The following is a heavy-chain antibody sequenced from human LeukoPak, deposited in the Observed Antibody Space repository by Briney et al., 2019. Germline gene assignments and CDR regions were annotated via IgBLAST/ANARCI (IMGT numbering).Heavy chain of an antibody. D-gene: IGHD4-11*01. J-gene: IGHJ4*02. Sequence: PSETLSLTCTVSGGSISGYYWSWVRQSPEKGLEWIAYIYSSGTTNYNPSLKSRVTTSVDTSQNQFSLKVNSVTAADTAVYYCARHLGHSDYPLDCWGQGTLVTVSS. V-gene: IGHV4-59*08. CDR1: GGSISGYY. CDR2: IYSSGTT. CDR3: ARHLGHSDYPLDC.